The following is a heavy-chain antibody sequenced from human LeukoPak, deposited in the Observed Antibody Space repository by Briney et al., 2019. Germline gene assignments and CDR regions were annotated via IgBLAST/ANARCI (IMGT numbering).Heavy chain of an antibody. V-gene: IGHV1-2*02. J-gene: IGHJ3*02. Sequence: ASVKVSCKASAYTFTDYYIHWVRQAPGQGLEWMGWINSNIGGTNYAQRFQGRVTMTRDTSISTAYMELSRLRSDDTAMYYCARETTMIREDAFDIWGQGTMVTVSS. D-gene: IGHD3-10*01. CDR1: AYTFTDYY. CDR3: ARETTMIREDAFDI. CDR2: INSNIGGT.